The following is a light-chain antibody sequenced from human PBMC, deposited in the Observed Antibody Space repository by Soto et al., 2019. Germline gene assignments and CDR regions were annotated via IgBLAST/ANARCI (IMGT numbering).Light chain of an antibody. J-gene: IGKJ4*01. Sequence: DIVMTQSPDSLAVSLGERATINCKSSKSVLSSSNNKNYLAWYQQKPGQSPKLLIYWASTRESGVPDRFSGSGSGTDFTLTISSLQAEDVAVYYCQQYYGTPLTFGGGTKVEIK. V-gene: IGKV4-1*01. CDR3: QQYYGTPLT. CDR1: KSVLSSSNNKNY. CDR2: WAS.